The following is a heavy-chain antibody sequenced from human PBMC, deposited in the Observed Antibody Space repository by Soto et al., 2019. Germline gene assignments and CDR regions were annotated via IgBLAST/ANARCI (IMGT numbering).Heavy chain of an antibody. D-gene: IGHD1-1*01. V-gene: IGHV4-34*01. Sequence: SETLSLTCAVYGGSFSTYYWSWIRQPPGKGLEWIGEINHSGSTNYNPSLKSRVTISGDTSKNQLSLKVSSVTAADTAVYYCARGATGTRDFDFWGQGTLVTVSS. CDR2: INHSGST. CDR1: GGSFSTYY. J-gene: IGHJ4*02. CDR3: ARGATGTRDFDF.